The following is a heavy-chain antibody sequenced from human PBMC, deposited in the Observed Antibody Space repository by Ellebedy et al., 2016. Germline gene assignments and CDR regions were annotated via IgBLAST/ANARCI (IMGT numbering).Heavy chain of an antibody. D-gene: IGHD2-21*02. CDR1: GGSINSSPYY. CDR2: IYYTGSM. V-gene: IGHV4-39*01. Sequence: GSLRLSXTVPGGSINSSPYYWGWIRQPPGKGLEWIGSIYYTGSMYYNPSLKSRLTISVDTSKNQFSLKLSSVTAADTAVYFCARRAIKVTGTEEVFSHWGQGTLVTVSS. J-gene: IGHJ4*02. CDR3: ARRAIKVTGTEEVFSH.